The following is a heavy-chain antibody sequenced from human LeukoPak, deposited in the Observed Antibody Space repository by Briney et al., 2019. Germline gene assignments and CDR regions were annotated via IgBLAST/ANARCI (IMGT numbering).Heavy chain of an antibody. CDR1: GFTFSRSW. D-gene: IGHD6-19*01. Sequence: GGSLRLSCAASGFTFSRSWMTWVRQAPGKGLEWVASINEDGSEIHYVDSVKGRFTISRDNSKNTLCLQMNSLRAEDTAVYYCAKDGSGWYFDYWGQGTLVTVSS. CDR3: AKDGSGWYFDY. CDR2: INEDGSEI. J-gene: IGHJ4*02. V-gene: IGHV3-7*01.